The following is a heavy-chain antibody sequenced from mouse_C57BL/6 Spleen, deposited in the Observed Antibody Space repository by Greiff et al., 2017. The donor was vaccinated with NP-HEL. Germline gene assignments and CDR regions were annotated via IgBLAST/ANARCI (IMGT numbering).Heavy chain of an antibody. CDR3: ARNDGDWYFDV. CDR1: GYTFTSYW. Sequence: QVQLQQPGAELVTPGSSVNLSCKASGYTFTSYWMDWVKQRPGQGLEWIGNIYPSDSETHYNQKFKDKATLTVDKSSSTAYMQLSSLTSEDSAVYYCARNDGDWYFDVWGTGTTVTVSS. CDR2: IYPSDSET. D-gene: IGHD2-3*01. V-gene: IGHV1-61*01. J-gene: IGHJ1*03.